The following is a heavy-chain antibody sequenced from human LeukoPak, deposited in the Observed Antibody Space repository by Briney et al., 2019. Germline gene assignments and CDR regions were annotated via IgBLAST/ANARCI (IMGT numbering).Heavy chain of an antibody. J-gene: IGHJ5*02. D-gene: IGHD3-10*01. CDR2: INPSGGST. Sequence: ASVKVSCKASGYTFTSYYMHWVRQAPGQGLEWMGIINPSGGSTSYAQKFQGRVTMTRDMSTSTVYMELSSLRSEDTAVYYCATVDHYYGSGSPPNWFDPWGQGTLVTVSS. CDR1: GYTFTSYY. V-gene: IGHV1-46*01. CDR3: ATVDHYYGSGSPPNWFDP.